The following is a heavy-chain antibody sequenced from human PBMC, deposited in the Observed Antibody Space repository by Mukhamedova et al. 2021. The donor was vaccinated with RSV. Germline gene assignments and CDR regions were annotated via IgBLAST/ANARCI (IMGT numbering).Heavy chain of an antibody. J-gene: IGHJ5*02. CDR2: ISSNGGST. V-gene: IGHV3-64D*06. D-gene: IGHD2-2*01. Sequence: GLEYVSAISSNGGSTYYADSVKGRFTISRDNSKNTLYLQMSSLRAEDTAVYYCVKGSGQVPAAFWWFDPWGQGTLVTVSS. CDR3: VKGSGQVPAAFWWFDP.